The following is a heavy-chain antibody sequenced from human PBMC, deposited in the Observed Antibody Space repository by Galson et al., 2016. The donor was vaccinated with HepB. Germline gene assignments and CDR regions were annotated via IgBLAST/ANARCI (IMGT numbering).Heavy chain of an antibody. CDR3: ASLSNSSSYYFEY. Sequence: SLRLSCAASGFTFNDYYMSWVRQAPGKGLEWVSYLSGVSSHTSYADSVKGRFTISRDNAKNSLYLQINSLRAEDTAVYYCASLSNSSSYYFEYWGQGTLVTVSS. V-gene: IGHV3-11*06. CDR2: LSGVSSHT. CDR1: GFTFNDYY. D-gene: IGHD6-6*01. J-gene: IGHJ4*02.